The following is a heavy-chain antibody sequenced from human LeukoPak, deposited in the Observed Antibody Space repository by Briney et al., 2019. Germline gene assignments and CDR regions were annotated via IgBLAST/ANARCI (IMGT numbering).Heavy chain of an antibody. CDR3: ARDAQLLNYHEGVMTFDP. CDR1: GYTFTSYG. V-gene: IGHV1-18*01. D-gene: IGHD2-21*01. CDR2: ISAYNGNT. J-gene: IGHJ5*02. Sequence: GASVKVSCKASGYTFTSYGISWVRQAPGQGLEWMGWISAYNGNTNYAQKLQGRVTMTTDTSTSTAYMELRSLRSDDTAVYYCARDAQLLNYHEGVMTFDPWGQGTLVTVSS.